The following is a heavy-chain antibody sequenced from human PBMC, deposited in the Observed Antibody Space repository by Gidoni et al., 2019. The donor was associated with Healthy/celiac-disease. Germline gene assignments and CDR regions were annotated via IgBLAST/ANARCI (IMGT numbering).Heavy chain of an antibody. V-gene: IGHV1-46*01. CDR3: ARESHPTTVTTLYYYYGMDV. CDR1: GYTFTSYY. CDR2: INPSGGST. D-gene: IGHD4-17*01. J-gene: IGHJ6*02. Sequence: QVQLVQSGAEVKKPGASVKVSCTASGYTFTSYYMPWVRQAPGQGLEWMGIINPSGGSTSYAQKFQGRVTMTRDTSTSTVYMELSSLRSEDTAVYYCARESHPTTVTTLYYYYGMDVWGQGTTVTVSS.